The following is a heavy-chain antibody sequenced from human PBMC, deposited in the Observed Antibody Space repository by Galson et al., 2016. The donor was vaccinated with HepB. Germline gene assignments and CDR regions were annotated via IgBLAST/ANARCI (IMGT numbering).Heavy chain of an antibody. CDR1: GDSVSSNSAA. Sequence: CAISGDSVSSNSAAWNWIRQSPSRGLEWLGRTYYRSKWYNDYAVSVKSRIIVNPDTSKNQFSLQLYSVTPEDTAVYYCVVQRKGAPYGMDVWGQGTTVTVSS. CDR2: TYYRSKWYN. D-gene: IGHD1-1*01. J-gene: IGHJ6*02. V-gene: IGHV6-1*01. CDR3: VVQRKGAPYGMDV.